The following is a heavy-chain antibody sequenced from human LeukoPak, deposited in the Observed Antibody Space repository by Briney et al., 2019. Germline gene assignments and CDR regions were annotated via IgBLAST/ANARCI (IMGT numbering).Heavy chain of an antibody. CDR1: GGTFSSYA. CDR3: ARDPMTTVTNWFDP. V-gene: IGHV1-69*04. CDR2: IIPILGIA. D-gene: IGHD4-17*01. Sequence: SVKVSCKASGGTFSSYAISWARQAPGQGLEWMGRIIPILGIANYAQKFQGRVTITADKSTSTAYMELSSLRSEDTAAYYCARDPMTTVTNWFDPWGQGTLVTVSS. J-gene: IGHJ5*02.